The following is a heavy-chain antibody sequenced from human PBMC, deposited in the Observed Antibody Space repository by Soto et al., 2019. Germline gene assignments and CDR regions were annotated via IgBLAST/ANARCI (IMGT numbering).Heavy chain of an antibody. CDR1: GYAFISYA. J-gene: IGHJ5*02. Sequence: ASVKVSCKASGYAFISYAIHWVRQAPGQRLEWMGRITAGNSNTEYSQKFQGRVTINRDTSATTVYMELSGLRSEDTAVYYCARSMTTYWFDPWGQRTLVTVS. CDR2: ITAGNSNT. V-gene: IGHV1-3*01. CDR3: ARSMTTYWFDP. D-gene: IGHD4-17*01.